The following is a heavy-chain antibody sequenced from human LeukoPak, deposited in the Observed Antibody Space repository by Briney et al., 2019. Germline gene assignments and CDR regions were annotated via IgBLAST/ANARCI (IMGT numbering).Heavy chain of an antibody. CDR2: INDDGSSR. V-gene: IGHV3-74*01. J-gene: IGHJ4*02. D-gene: IGHD3-10*01. CDR3: ARDSYYYGSGSYYYGFDY. Sequence: PGGSLRLSCTASGFTFSYYWMHWVRQAPGKGLVWVSRINDDGSSRVYADFVKGRFTISRDNAKNSLYLQMNSLRAEDTAVYYCARDSYYYGSGSYYYGFDYWGQGTLVTVSS. CDR1: GFTFSYYW.